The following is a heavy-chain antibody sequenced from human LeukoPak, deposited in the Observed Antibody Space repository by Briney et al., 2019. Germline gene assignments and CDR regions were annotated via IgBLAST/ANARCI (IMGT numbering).Heavy chain of an antibody. V-gene: IGHV3-23*01. CDR1: GFTFSNHG. D-gene: IGHD1-26*01. CDR2: ISGGGDGT. CDR3: AKDQWEALY. J-gene: IGHJ4*02. Sequence: PGGSLRLSCVASGFTFSNHGLSWVRQAPGKGLEWVSSISGGGDGTYYADSVKGRFTISRDNSKNTLYLQMSSLRAEDTAVYYCAKDQWEALYWGQGTLVTVSP.